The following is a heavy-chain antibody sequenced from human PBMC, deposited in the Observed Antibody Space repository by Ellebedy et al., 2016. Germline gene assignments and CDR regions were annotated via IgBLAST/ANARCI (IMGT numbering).Heavy chain of an antibody. CDR1: GFTFSSYS. CDR3: ARDGSEWSRDY. Sequence: GESLKISCAASGFTFSSYSMNWVRQAPGKGLEWVSSISSSSSYIYYADSVKGRFTISRDNAKNSLYLQMNSLRVEDTGVYYCARDGSEWSRDYWGQGTLVTVSS. D-gene: IGHD3-3*01. J-gene: IGHJ4*02. CDR2: ISSSSSYI. V-gene: IGHV3-21*01.